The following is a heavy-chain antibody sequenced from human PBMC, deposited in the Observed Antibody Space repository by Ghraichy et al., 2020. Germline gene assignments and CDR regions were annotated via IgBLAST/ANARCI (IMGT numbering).Heavy chain of an antibody. V-gene: IGHV4-59*01. J-gene: IGHJ4*02. CDR3: ARGTGTTDPSFDY. CDR2: IYYSGST. CDR1: GGSISSYY. Sequence: SETLSLTCTVSGGSISSYYWSWIRQPPGKGLEWIGYIYYSGSTNYNPSLKSRVTISVDTSKNQFSLKLSSVTAADTAVYYCARGTGTTDPSFDYWGQGTLVTVSS. D-gene: IGHD1-1*01.